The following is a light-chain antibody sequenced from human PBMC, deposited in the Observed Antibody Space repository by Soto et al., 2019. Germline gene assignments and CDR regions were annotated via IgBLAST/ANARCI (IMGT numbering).Light chain of an antibody. V-gene: IGKV3-20*01. J-gene: IGKJ1*01. CDR3: QQYGRSQGT. Sequence: EIVLTQSPGTLSLSPGERASLSCRASQSVDSSYLAWYQQKPGQPPRVLIYGASNRATGIPDRFSGSGSGTDFTLTISRLEPEDFAVYYCQQYGRSQGTFGHGSKVEVK. CDR2: GAS. CDR1: QSVDSSY.